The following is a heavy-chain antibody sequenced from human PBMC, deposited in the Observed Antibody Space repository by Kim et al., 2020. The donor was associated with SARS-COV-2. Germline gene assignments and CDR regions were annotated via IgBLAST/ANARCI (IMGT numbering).Heavy chain of an antibody. CDR3: ARDHGDGSGSYGY. Sequence: SETLSLTCAVSGGSISSSNWWSWVRQPPGKGLEWIGEIYHSGSTNYNPSLKSRVTISVDKSKNQFSLKLSSVTAADTAVYYCARDHGDGSGSYGYWGQGTLVTVSS. J-gene: IGHJ4*02. CDR1: GGSISSSNW. V-gene: IGHV4-4*02. D-gene: IGHD3-10*01. CDR2: IYHSGST.